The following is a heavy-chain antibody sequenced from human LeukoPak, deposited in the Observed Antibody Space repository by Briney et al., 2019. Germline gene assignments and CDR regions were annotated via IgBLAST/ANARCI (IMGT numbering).Heavy chain of an antibody. J-gene: IGHJ6*04. CDR1: GFTFSSYE. D-gene: IGHD3-10*02. Sequence: GSLILSCAASGFTFSSYEMNWVRQAPGKGLEWVSYISSSGSTIYYADSVKGRFTISRDNAKNSLYLQMNSLRAEDTAVYYCAELGITMIGGVWGKGTTVTISS. CDR3: AELGITMIGGV. CDR2: ISSSGSTI. V-gene: IGHV3-48*03.